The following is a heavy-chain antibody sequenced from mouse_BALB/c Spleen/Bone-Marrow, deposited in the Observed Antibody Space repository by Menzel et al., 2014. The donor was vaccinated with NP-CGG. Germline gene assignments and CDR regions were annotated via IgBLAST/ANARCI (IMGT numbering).Heavy chain of an antibody. D-gene: IGHD3-3*01. CDR1: GFTFSDYY. V-gene: IGHV5-4*02. J-gene: IGHJ3*01. Sequence: EVMLVESGGGLVKPGGSLKLSCAASGFTFSDYYMYCVRQTPEKRLEWVATISDGGSYTYYPDSVKGRFTISRDNAKNNLYLQMSSLKSEDTAMYYCGRAWFAYWGQGTLVTVSA. CDR2: ISDGGSYT. CDR3: GRAWFAY.